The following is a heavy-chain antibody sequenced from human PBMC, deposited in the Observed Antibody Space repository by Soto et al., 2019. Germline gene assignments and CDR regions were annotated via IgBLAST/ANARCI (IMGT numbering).Heavy chain of an antibody. J-gene: IGHJ3*02. V-gene: IGHV4-59*01. D-gene: IGHD3-16*02. CDR2: IYYSGST. Sequence: PSETLSLTCAVSGGSISSYYWSWIRQPPGKGLEWIGYIYYSGSTNYNPSLKSRVTISVDTSKNQFSLKLSSVTAADTAVYYCARYKMNDYVWGSYRYKEGDAFDIWGQGTMVTVSS. CDR1: GGSISSYY. CDR3: ARYKMNDYVWGSYRYKEGDAFDI.